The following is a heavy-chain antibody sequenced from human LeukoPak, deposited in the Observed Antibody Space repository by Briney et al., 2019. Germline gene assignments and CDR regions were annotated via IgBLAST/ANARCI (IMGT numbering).Heavy chain of an antibody. CDR3: ARAPSEIGGYYPKYFRH. CDR1: GFTFSSYW. CDR2: IKSDGST. V-gene: IGHV3-74*01. D-gene: IGHD3-22*01. J-gene: IGHJ1*01. Sequence: PGGSLRLSCAASGFTFSSYWMHWVRQTPGKGLVWVSRIKSDGSTNYADSVKGRFTISRDNAKNTVSLQINSLRAEDTGVYYCARAPSEIGGYYPKYFRHWGQGTLVTVSS.